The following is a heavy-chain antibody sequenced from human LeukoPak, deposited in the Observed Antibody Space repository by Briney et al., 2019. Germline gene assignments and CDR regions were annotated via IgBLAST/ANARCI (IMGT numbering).Heavy chain of an antibody. CDR1: GGSISSYY. D-gene: IGHD6-13*01. V-gene: IGHV4-59*01. CDR2: IYYSGST. J-gene: IGHJ6*02. Sequence: SETLSLTCTVSGGSISSYYWSWIRQPQGKGLEWIGYIYYSGSTNYNPSLKSRVTISVDTSKNQFSLKLSSVTAADTAVYYCARDFQSGSSSWYPYSDFYGMDVWGQGTTVTVSS. CDR3: ARDFQSGSSSWYPYSDFYGMDV.